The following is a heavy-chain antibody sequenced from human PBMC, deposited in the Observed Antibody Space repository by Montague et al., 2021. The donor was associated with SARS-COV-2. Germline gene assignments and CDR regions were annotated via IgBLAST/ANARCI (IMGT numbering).Heavy chain of an antibody. CDR1: GFSLSTSGMC. CDR2: IYWDDDK. V-gene: IGHV2-70*01. Sequence: PALVKPTQTLTLTCTFSGFSLSTSGMCVSWIRQPPGKALEWLTLIYWDDDKYYSTSLKTRLTISKDTSKNQVVLTMTNMDPVDTATYYCARGYGTTVVTRAFDYWGQGTLVTVSS. D-gene: IGHD4-23*01. J-gene: IGHJ4*02. CDR3: ARGYGTTVVTRAFDY.